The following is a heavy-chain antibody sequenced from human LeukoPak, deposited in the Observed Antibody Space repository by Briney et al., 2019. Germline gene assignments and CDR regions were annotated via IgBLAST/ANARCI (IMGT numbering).Heavy chain of an antibody. CDR3: AKVLRGTTDPDAFDI. CDR1: GFTFSSYA. D-gene: IGHD1-1*01. CDR2: ISGSGGST. V-gene: IGHV3-23*01. J-gene: IGHJ3*02. Sequence: GGSLRLSCAASGFTFSSYAMSWVRQAPGKGLEGVSGISGSGGSTYYADSVKGRFTISRDNSKNTLYLQMNSLRAEDAAVYYCAKVLRGTTDPDAFDIWGQGTMVTVSS.